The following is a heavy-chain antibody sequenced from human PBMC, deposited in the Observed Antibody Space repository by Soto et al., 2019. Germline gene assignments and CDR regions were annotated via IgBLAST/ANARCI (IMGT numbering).Heavy chain of an antibody. J-gene: IGHJ6*02. CDR2: IWYDGSLQ. D-gene: IGHD5-12*01. CDR1: GFTFSSYG. V-gene: IGHV3-33*08. CDR3: ANLWGDGYNLGQDYNGMDV. Sequence: QRHLVESGGGVVQPGRSLRLSCAASGFTFSSYGMHWIRQAPGKGLEWVAIIWYDGSLQYYAAAVKGRFTISRDNSKNTLYLEMNSLRAEDTAVYYCANLWGDGYNLGQDYNGMDVWGQGTTVIVSS.